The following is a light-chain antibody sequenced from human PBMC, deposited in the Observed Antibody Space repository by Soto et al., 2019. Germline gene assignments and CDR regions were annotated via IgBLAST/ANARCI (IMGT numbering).Light chain of an antibody. V-gene: IGKV3D-15*01. CDR1: QTVGSN. CDR3: QQFSNWPPGNT. Sequence: VMTQSPATLSLSPGERATLPCRASQTVGSNLAWYQQKPGQAPRLLIYATSPRATGIPARFSGSGSGTEFTLTISSLQSEHFAVYHCQQFSNWPPGNTFGGGTKVDIK. J-gene: IGKJ4*01. CDR2: ATS.